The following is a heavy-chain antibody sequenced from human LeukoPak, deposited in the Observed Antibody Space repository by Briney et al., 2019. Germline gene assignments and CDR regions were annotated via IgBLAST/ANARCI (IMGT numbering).Heavy chain of an antibody. CDR3: ARGRRGSKGMDV. J-gene: IGHJ6*02. D-gene: IGHD3-10*01. V-gene: IGHV4-34*01. CDR1: GGSFSGYY. Sequence: SETLSLTCAVYGGSFSGYYWSWIRQRPGKGLEWIGEINHSGSTNYNPSLKSRVTISVDTSKNQFSLKLSSVTAADTAVYYWARGRRGSKGMDVWGQGTTVTVSS. CDR2: INHSGST.